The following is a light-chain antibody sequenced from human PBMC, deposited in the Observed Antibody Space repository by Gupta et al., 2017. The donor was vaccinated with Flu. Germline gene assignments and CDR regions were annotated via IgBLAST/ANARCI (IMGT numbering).Light chain of an antibody. CDR3: HVWSRTSGQDHWV. Sequence: IGRKSVHWYQQKTGEATVLVVHDDTKRPSGIPDRFSGSNSGDTATLTITRVEDGDEADYYCHVWSRTSGQDHWVFGGGTKLTVL. V-gene: IGLV3-21*02. CDR1: IGRKS. J-gene: IGLJ3*02. CDR2: DDT.